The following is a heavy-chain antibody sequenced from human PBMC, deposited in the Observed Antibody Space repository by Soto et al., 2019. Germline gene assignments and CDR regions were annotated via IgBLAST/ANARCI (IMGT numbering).Heavy chain of an antibody. Sequence: EVQLLESGGGVVQPGGSLRLSCEASGFTLRNYAMTWIRQAPGKGLDWVSLISANDVGTYYAESVKTRFTISTDQSRNTVYLQMDSLRADDTASYYCAKAKNDYNWDNRPPFDYWGQGTLVTVSS. V-gene: IGHV3-23*01. CDR2: ISANDVGT. CDR1: GFTLRNYA. CDR3: AKAKNDYNWDNRPPFDY. D-gene: IGHD1-20*01. J-gene: IGHJ4*02.